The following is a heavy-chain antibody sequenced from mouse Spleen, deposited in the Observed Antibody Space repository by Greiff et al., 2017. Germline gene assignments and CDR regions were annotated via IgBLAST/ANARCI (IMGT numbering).Heavy chain of an antibody. Sequence: VKLVESGAELVRPGTSVKMSCKASGYTFTSYWIGWAKQRPGHGLEWIGDIYPGGGYTNYNEKFKGKATLTADKSSSTAYMQFSSLTSEDSAIYYCARKGYGTDAMDYWGQGTSVTVSS. CDR2: IYPGGGYT. CDR1: GYTFTSYW. J-gene: IGHJ4*01. D-gene: IGHD1-1*01. CDR3: ARKGYGTDAMDY. V-gene: IGHV1-63*01.